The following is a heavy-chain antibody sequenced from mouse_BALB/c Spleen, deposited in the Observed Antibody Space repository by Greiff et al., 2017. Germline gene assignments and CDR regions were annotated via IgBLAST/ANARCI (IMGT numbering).Heavy chain of an antibody. V-gene: IGHV5-4*02. D-gene: IGHD1-1*01. CDR3: ARVYGSSSYWYFDV. CDR2: ISDGGSYT. CDR1: GSTFSAYY. Sequence: DVHLVESGGDLVNPGGSLKLSLPAPGSTFSAYYRYWVGQTPEKRLEWVATISDGGSYTYYPDSVKGRFTISRDNAKNNLYLQMSSLKSEDTAMYYCARVYGSSSYWYFDVWGAGTTVTVSS. J-gene: IGHJ1*01.